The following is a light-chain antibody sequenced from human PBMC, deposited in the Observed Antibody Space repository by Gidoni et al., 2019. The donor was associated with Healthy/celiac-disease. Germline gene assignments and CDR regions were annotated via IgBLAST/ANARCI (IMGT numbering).Light chain of an antibody. CDR2: YAS. CDR1: QSVSSY. Sequence: EIVLTQSPATLSLSPGERATLSCRASQSVSSYLAWYQQKPGQAPRLLIYYASNRATGIPARFSGSRSGTDFTLTISSLEPEDFAVYYCQQRSNPITFGQGTRLEIK. V-gene: IGKV3-11*01. CDR3: QQRSNPIT. J-gene: IGKJ5*01.